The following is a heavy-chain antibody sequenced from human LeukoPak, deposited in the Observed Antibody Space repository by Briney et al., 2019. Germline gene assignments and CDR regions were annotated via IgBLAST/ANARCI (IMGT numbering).Heavy chain of an antibody. CDR1: GYTFTSYG. J-gene: IGHJ4*02. CDR2: ISAYNGNT. CDR3: ARDRADVVVTAIQDY. Sequence: ASVKVSCKASGYTFTSYGISWVRQAPGQGLEWMGWISAYNGNTNNAQKLQGRVTMTTDTSTSTAYMELRSLRSDDTAVYYCARDRADVVVTAIQDYWGQGTLVTVSS. V-gene: IGHV1-18*01. D-gene: IGHD2-21*02.